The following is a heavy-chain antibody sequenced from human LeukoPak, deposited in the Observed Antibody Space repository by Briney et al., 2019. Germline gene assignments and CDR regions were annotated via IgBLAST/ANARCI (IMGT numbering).Heavy chain of an antibody. V-gene: IGHV1-69*02. CDR3: AIRYGSGSSYFDY. CDR2: IIPILGIA. CDR1: GGTFSSYT. D-gene: IGHD3-10*01. J-gene: IGHJ4*02. Sequence: SVKLSCTASGGTFSSYTISWVRQAPRQGREWMGRIIPILGIANYAQKFQGRVTITADKSTSTAYMELSSLRSEDTAVYYCAIRYGSGSSYFDYWGQGTLVTVSS.